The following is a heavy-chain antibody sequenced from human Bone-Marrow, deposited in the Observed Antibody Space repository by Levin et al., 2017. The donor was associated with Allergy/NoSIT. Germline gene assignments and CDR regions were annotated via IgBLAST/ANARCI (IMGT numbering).Heavy chain of an antibody. CDR2: IYYSGST. J-gene: IGHJ3*02. CDR1: GGSISSYY. CDR3: ARDLQSSSGYDNDAFDI. Sequence: SETLSLTCTVSGGSISSYYWSWIRQPPGKGLEWIGYIYYSGSTNYNPSLKSRVTISVDTSKNQFSLKLSSVTAADTAVYYCARDLQSSSGYDNDAFDIWGQGTMVTVSS. D-gene: IGHD5-12*01. V-gene: IGHV4-59*01.